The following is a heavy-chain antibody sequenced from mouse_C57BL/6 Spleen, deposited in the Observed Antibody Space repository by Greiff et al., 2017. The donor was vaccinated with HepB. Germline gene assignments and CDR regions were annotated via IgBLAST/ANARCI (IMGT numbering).Heavy chain of an antibody. CDR1: GYTFTDYY. CDR2: INPYNGGT. D-gene: IGHD1-1*01. V-gene: IGHV1-19*01. Sequence: DVKLVESGPVLVKPGASVKMSCKASGYTFTDYYMNWVKQSHGKSLEWIGVINPYNGGTSYNQNFKGKATLTVDKSSSTAYMKLNSLTSRDSAVYYCARSRNYYGSRYAMDYWGQGTSVTVSS. J-gene: IGHJ4*01. CDR3: ARSRNYYGSRYAMDY.